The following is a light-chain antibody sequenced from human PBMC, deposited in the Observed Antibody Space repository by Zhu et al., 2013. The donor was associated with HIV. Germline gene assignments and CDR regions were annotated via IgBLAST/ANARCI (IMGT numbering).Light chain of an antibody. Sequence: EIVMTQSPVTLSVSPGERATLSCRATQDIGKNLAWYQQKPGQAPRLLISAASTRASGVPARFSGSGSGREFSLTIDSLQSEDFATYYCQHVNENAAFGPGTKVDV. CDR1: QDIGKN. V-gene: IGKV3-15*01. J-gene: IGKJ3*01. CDR2: AAS. CDR3: QHVNENAA.